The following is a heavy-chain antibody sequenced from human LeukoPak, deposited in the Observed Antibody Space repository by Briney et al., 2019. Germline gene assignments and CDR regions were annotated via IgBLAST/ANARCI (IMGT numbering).Heavy chain of an antibody. Sequence: GGSLRLSCAASGFTFDDYAMHWVRQAPGKGLEWVSCTSWNSGSIRYEDSVKGRFTISRDNSNNSLYVQMNSLRTEDTALYYCANPSDFWSGYLDYWGQGTLVIVSS. CDR1: GFTFDDYA. D-gene: IGHD3-3*01. V-gene: IGHV3-9*01. CDR3: ANPSDFWSGYLDY. CDR2: TSWNSGSI. J-gene: IGHJ4*02.